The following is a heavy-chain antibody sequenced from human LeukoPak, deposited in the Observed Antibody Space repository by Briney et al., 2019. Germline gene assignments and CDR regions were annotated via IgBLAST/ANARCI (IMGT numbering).Heavy chain of an antibody. D-gene: IGHD3-9*01. CDR2: ISDSGGST. CDR3: AKVSESNYDILTGYYTPYYFDY. Sequence: GGSLRLSCAASGFTFSSYSINWVRQAPGKRLEWVSGISDSGGSTFYADSVKGRFTISRDNSKNILYLQMNSLRADDTAVYYCAKVSESNYDILTGYYTPYYFDYWGQGTLVTVSS. V-gene: IGHV3-23*01. CDR1: GFTFSSYS. J-gene: IGHJ4*02.